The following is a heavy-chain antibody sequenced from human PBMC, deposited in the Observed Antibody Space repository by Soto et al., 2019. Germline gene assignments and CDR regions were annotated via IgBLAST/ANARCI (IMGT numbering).Heavy chain of an antibody. CDR2: IYHSGST. CDR3: ARVYAEMAKIMWYFDY. D-gene: IGHD3-16*01. Sequence: PETLSLTCALSGYSISIGYYGGCIRQPPGKGLEWIGSIYHSGSTYYNPSLKSRVTISVDTSKNQFSLKLSSVTAADTAVYYCARVYAEMAKIMWYFDYWGQGTMVTVSS. J-gene: IGHJ4*02. V-gene: IGHV4-38-2*01. CDR1: GYSISIGYY.